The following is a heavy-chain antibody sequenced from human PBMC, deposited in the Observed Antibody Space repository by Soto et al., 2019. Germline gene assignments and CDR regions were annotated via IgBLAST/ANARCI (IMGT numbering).Heavy chain of an antibody. Sequence: QVQLVQSGAEEKKPGASVKVSCKASGYTFTSYVIHWVRQAPGQRLEWMGWINAGNDNTKYSQKFQGRVTITRDTSASTAYMELSSLKSEDTAVYYCARGDWWLFDYWGQGTLVTVSS. V-gene: IGHV1-3*05. J-gene: IGHJ4*02. CDR1: GYTFTSYV. CDR3: ARGDWWLFDY. D-gene: IGHD2-8*02. CDR2: INAGNDNT.